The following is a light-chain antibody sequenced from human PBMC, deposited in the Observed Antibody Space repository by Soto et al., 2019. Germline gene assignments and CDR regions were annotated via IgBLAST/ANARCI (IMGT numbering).Light chain of an antibody. V-gene: IGKV3-15*01. J-gene: IGKJ1*01. Sequence: EIVMTQSPATLSASPGERATLSWRASQSVRSNLAWYQQKPGQAPRLLIYGASTRATGIPARFSGSGSGTEFTLSIGSLQSEDFAVYYCQKYNDWPPTFGQGTKVDIK. CDR1: QSVRSN. CDR3: QKYNDWPPT. CDR2: GAS.